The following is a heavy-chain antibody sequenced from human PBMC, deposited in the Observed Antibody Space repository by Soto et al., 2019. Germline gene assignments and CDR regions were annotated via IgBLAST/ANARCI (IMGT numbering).Heavy chain of an antibody. CDR2: INYSGGT. CDR3: ARGRKSKIGRYDTPAYYFDY. J-gene: IGHJ4*02. V-gene: IGHV4-39*01. CDR1: GGSFSTRGYY. D-gene: IGHD3-22*01. Sequence: PSETLSLTCSVSGGSFSTRGYYWAWIRQPPGKGLEWIGSINYSGGTYYNPSLKTRLIIFVDTPKNQFSLKLSSVTAADTAVYYCARGRKSKIGRYDTPAYYFDYWGQGTLVTVSS.